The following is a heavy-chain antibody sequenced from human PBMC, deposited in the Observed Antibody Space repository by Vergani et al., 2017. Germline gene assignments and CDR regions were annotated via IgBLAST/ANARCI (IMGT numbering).Heavy chain of an antibody. Sequence: QVQLVQSGAEVKKPGSSVKVSCKASGYTFTSYYMHWVRQAPGQGLEWMGIINPSGGSTSYAQKFQGRVTMTRDTSTSTVYMELSSLRSEDTAVYYCARDSTRDPYHHYYGMDVWGQGTTVTVSS. CDR1: GYTFTSYY. CDR2: INPSGGST. CDR3: ARDSTRDPYHHYYGMDV. D-gene: IGHD5-24*01. V-gene: IGHV1-46*01. J-gene: IGHJ6*02.